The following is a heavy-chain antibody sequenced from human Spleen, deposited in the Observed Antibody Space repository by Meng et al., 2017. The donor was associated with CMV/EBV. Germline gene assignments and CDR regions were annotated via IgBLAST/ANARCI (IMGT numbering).Heavy chain of an antibody. CDR2: IKQDGGEK. Sequence: GGSLRLSCAASGFTFSSYWMTWVRQAPGKGLEWVANIKQDGGEKSYVDSVKGRFTISRDNAKNTLYLQMNSLRAEDTALYYCARASYDLSAGYYVDYWGQGTLVTVSS. CDR3: ARASYDLSAGYYVDY. CDR1: GFTFSSYW. J-gene: IGHJ4*02. D-gene: IGHD3-9*01. V-gene: IGHV3-7*01.